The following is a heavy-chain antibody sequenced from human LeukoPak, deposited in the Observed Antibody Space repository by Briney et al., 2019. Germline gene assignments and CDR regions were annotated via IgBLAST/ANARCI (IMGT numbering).Heavy chain of an antibody. CDR3: ARDLSGVTGYTYGRGIDY. V-gene: IGHV3-7*01. CDR1: GFTFSSYW. Sequence: GGTLRLSCAASGFTFSSYWMSWVRQAPGKGLEWVANIKKDGSEKYYVDSVKGRFTISRDNAKTSLYLQMNSLRAEDTAVYYCARDLSGVTGYTYGRGIDYWGQGTLVTVSS. CDR2: IKKDGSEK. D-gene: IGHD5-18*01. J-gene: IGHJ4*02.